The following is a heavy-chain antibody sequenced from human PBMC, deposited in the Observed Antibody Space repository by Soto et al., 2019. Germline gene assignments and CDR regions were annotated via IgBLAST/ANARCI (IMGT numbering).Heavy chain of an antibody. CDR2: ISSSSSYI. CDR3: ASSGGYCSSTSCRNAFDI. CDR1: GFTFSSYS. Sequence: EVQLVESGGGLVKPGGSLRLSCAASGFTFSSYSMNWVRQAPGKGLEWVSSISSSSSYIYYADSVKGRFTISRDNAKNSXXLQMNSLRAEDTAVYYCASSGGYCSSTSCRNAFDIWGQGTMVTVSS. D-gene: IGHD2-2*01. V-gene: IGHV3-21*01. J-gene: IGHJ3*02.